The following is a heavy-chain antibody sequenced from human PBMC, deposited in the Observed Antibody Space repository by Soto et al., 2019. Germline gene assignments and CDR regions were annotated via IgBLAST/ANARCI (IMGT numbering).Heavy chain of an antibody. Sequence: SLRLSCAASGFTFSSYAMHWVRQAPGKGLEWVAVISYDGSNKYYADSVKGRFTISRDNSKNTLYLQMNSLRAEDTAVYYCARDFRYSSRLDVWGQGTTVTVSS. V-gene: IGHV3-30-3*01. J-gene: IGHJ6*02. D-gene: IGHD3-16*02. CDR1: GFTFSSYA. CDR2: ISYDGSNK. CDR3: ARDFRYSSRLDV.